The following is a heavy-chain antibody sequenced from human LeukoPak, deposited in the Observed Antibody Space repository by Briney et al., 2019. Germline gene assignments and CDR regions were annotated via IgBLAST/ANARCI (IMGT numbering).Heavy chain of an antibody. CDR1: GGSISSYY. CDR2: IYTSGST. V-gene: IGHV4-4*07. Sequence: SETLSLTCTVSGGSISSYYWSWIRQPAGKGLEWIGRIYTSGSTNYNPSLKRRVTMSVDTSKNQFSLKLSSVTAADTAVYYCARDDVLLWFGELLFAGAFDIWGQGTMVTVSS. D-gene: IGHD3-10*01. J-gene: IGHJ3*02. CDR3: ARDDVLLWFGELLFAGAFDI.